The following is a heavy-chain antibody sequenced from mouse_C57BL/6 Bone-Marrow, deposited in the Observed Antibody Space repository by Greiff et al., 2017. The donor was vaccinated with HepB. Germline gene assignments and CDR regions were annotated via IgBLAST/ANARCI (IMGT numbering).Heavy chain of an antibody. Sequence: QVQLQQSGSELRSPGSSVKLSCKDFDSEVFPIAYMSWVRQKPGHGFEWIGGILPSIGRTIYGEKFEDKATLDADTLSNTAYLELNSLTSEDSAIYYCARRGIYYYGSSSYYFDYWGQGTTLTVSS. CDR1: DSEVFPIAY. V-gene: IGHV15-2*01. J-gene: IGHJ2*01. CDR3: ARRGIYYYGSSSYYFDY. CDR2: ILPSIGRT. D-gene: IGHD1-1*01.